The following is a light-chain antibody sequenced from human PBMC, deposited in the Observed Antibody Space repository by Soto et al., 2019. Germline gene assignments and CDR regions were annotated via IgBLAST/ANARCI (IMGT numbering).Light chain of an antibody. CDR2: GAS. CDR1: QRGASSH. V-gene: IGKV3-20*01. J-gene: IGKJ2*01. CDR3: KHSGSAPPYT. Sequence: IVLTQSQGTLSLSPGESATLSCRASQRGASSHIAWYRQKPGPAPWLLLYGASNRATGIPDRVSGSGSGTDFTLTNIRLEAEASAVYYCKHSGSAPPYTFGQGTKLKIK.